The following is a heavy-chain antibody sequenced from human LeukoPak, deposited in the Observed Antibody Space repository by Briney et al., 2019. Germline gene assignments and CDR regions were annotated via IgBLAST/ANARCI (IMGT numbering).Heavy chain of an antibody. CDR3: ARDNSESGGVIAYFFDY. CDR2: ISHDGSNK. J-gene: IGHJ4*02. CDR1: GFTFSSYS. Sequence: GGSLRLSCAASGFTFSSYSMNWVHQAPGKGLEWVAIISHDGSNKYYADSVKGRFTISRDNSENTLYLQMNSLRAEDTALYYCARDNSESGGVIAYFFDYWGQGTLVTVSS. V-gene: IGHV3-30*03. D-gene: IGHD3-16*02.